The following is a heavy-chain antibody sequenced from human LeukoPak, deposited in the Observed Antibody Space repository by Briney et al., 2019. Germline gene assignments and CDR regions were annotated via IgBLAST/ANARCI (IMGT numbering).Heavy chain of an antibody. Sequence: ETLSLTCTVSGGSISNYFWSWLRQPAGKGLESIGYIYSSGNTIYNPSLRSRVTISVDTSKNLFSLQLNSVTSADTAVYYCARVGTPVSMREGESNWFDPWGQGTVITVSS. CDR2: IYSSGNT. V-gene: IGHV4-59*01. CDR1: GGSISNYF. J-gene: IGHJ5*02. D-gene: IGHD3-10*01. CDR3: ARVGTPVSMREGESNWFDP.